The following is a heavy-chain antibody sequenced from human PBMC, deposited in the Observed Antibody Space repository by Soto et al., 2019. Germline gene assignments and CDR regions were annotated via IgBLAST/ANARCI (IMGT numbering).Heavy chain of an antibody. V-gene: IGHV1-69*01. D-gene: IGHD2-8*01. Sequence: QVQLVQSGAEVKKPGSSVKVSCKASGGTFSSYAISWVRQAPGQGLEWMGGIIPIFGTANYAQKFQGRVTITADASTRTAYMELSSLRSEDTAVYYCAREYCTNGVCYTHRPDYYYYYGMDVWGQGTTVTVSS. J-gene: IGHJ6*02. CDR1: GGTFSSYA. CDR2: IIPIFGTA. CDR3: AREYCTNGVCYTHRPDYYYYYGMDV.